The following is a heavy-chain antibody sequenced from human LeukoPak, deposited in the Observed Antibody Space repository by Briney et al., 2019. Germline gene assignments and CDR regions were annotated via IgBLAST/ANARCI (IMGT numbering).Heavy chain of an antibody. CDR1: GGTFSSYA. D-gene: IGHD2-15*01. CDR2: IIPIFGTA. V-gene: IGHV1-69*06. CDR3: AREQVDTGYCSGGSCYSIGYYYYYMDV. J-gene: IGHJ6*03. Sequence: GASVKVSCKASGGTFSSYAISWVRQAPGQGLEWMGRIIPIFGTANYAQKFQGRVTITAGKSTSTAYMELSSLRSEDTAVYYCAREQVDTGYCSGGSCYSIGYYYYYMDVWGKGTTVTVSS.